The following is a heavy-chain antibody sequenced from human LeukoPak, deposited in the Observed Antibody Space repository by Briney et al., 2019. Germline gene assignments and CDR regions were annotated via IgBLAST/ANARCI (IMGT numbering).Heavy chain of an antibody. CDR1: GFTFSSYE. D-gene: IGHD3-22*01. CDR3: ARGYYYDSSGYRAPFDY. CDR2: IISSGSTI. Sequence: GGSLRLSCAAAGFTFSSYEMNWVRQAPGEGLEWVSYIISSGSTIYYADSVKGRFTISRDNAKNSLYLQINSLRAEDTAVYYCARGYYYDSSGYRAPFDYWGQGTLVTVSS. V-gene: IGHV3-48*03. J-gene: IGHJ4*02.